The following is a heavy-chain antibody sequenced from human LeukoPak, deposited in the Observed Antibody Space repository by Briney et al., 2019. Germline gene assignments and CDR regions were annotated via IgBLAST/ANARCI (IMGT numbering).Heavy chain of an antibody. J-gene: IGHJ4*02. D-gene: IGHD3-3*01. V-gene: IGHV3-23*01. CDR2: ISGSGGST. CDR1: GFTFSSYA. Sequence: PGGSLRLSCAASGFTFSSYAMSWVRQAPGKGLEWVSAISGSGGSTYYADSVKGRFTISRDNSKNTLYLQMNSLRAEDTAVYYCANFEDTLYYDFWSGYLSPFDYWGQGTLVTVSS. CDR3: ANFEDTLYYDFWSGYLSPFDY.